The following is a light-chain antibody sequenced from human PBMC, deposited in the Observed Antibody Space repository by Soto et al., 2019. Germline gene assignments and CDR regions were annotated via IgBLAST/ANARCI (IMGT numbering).Light chain of an antibody. CDR2: EVT. CDR3: SSYTSSSTLDL. J-gene: IGLJ1*01. CDR1: SSDVGGYNY. Sequence: QSVLTQPASVSGSPGQSITISCTGTSSDVGGYNYVCWYKQHPGKAPQLMIYEVTNRPSGVSDRFSGYKSGNTASLTISGLQAEDEADYYCSSYTSSSTLDLFGTGTKVTVL. V-gene: IGLV2-14*01.